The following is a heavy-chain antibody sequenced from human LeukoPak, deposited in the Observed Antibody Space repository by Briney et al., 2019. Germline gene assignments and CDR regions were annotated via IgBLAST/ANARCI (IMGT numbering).Heavy chain of an antibody. CDR3: GRNVRQNWGWQYFDL. Sequence: SETLSLTCTVSGGPINSYYWSCIRQPPGKGLEWLGYIYYSGSTNYHPSLKSRVAISVDQSTVSLKLSSVTAADTAVYYCGRNVRQNWGWQYFDLWGRGTLVTVSS. J-gene: IGHJ2*01. CDR2: IYYSGST. CDR1: GGPINSYY. D-gene: IGHD7-27*01. V-gene: IGHV4-59*08.